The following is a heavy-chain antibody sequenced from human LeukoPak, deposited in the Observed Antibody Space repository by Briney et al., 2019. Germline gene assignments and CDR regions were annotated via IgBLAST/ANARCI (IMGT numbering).Heavy chain of an antibody. Sequence: SETLSLTCTVSGGAISGYYWSWIRQPPGKGLEWIGYIYHSGSTNYNPSLKGRVTISVATSKNQCSLKLSSVTAADTAVYYCARGTLYPYCYGSGSYYVYYWGQGNLVTVSP. CDR1: GGAISGYY. V-gene: IGHV4-59*01. CDR3: ARGTLYPYCYGSGSYYVYY. D-gene: IGHD3-10*01. J-gene: IGHJ4*02. CDR2: IYHSGST.